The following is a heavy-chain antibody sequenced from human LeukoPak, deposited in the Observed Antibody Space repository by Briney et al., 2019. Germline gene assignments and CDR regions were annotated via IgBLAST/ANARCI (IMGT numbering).Heavy chain of an antibody. V-gene: IGHV4-31*03. CDR3: ARDLRSAFDY. CDR1: GGSLSRGGYY. CDR2: IYYSGST. Sequence: PSETLSLTCIVSGGSLSRGGYYWSRIRQHPGKGLEWIGYIYYSGSTYYNPSLKSRVTISVDTSKNQFSLKLSSVTAADTAVYYCARDLRSAFDYWGQGTLVTVSS. J-gene: IGHJ4*02.